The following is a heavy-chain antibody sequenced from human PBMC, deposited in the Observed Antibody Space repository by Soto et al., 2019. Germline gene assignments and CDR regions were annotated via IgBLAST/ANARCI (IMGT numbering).Heavy chain of an antibody. CDR1: GGSISSYY. J-gene: IGHJ4*02. Sequence: TLSLTCTVSGGSISSYYWSWIRQPPGKRPEWIGYVYYTGSTNYNPSLKSRVTISVDTSKNQFSLRLSSVTAADTAVYHCARALGYSYGHLPIDYWGQGALVTVSS. V-gene: IGHV4-59*08. D-gene: IGHD5-18*01. CDR2: VYYTGST. CDR3: ARALGYSYGHLPIDY.